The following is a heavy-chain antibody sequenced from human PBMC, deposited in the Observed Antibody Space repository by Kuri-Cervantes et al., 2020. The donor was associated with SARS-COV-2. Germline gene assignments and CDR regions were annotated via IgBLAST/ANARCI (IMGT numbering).Heavy chain of an antibody. Sequence: GGSLRLSCAASGWVRQAPGEGLEWVAVIYSGGSTYYADSVKGRFTISRDKSKNTLYLQMNSLRDEDTAVYYCARGPRYCSGGSCYWESYYYGMDVWGQGTTVTVSS. CDR1: G. V-gene: IGHV3-53*01. J-gene: IGHJ6*02. D-gene: IGHD2-15*01. CDR3: ARGPRYCSGGSCYWESYYYGMDV. CDR2: IYSGGST.